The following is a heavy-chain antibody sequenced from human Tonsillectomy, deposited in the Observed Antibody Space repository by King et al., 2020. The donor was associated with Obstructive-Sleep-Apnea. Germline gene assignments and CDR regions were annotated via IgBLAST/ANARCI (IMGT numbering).Heavy chain of an antibody. CDR2: ISAYNGNT. J-gene: IGHJ4*02. V-gene: IGHV1-18*01. CDR1: DVIFSTYG. CDR3: ARGSVDTAGD. D-gene: IGHD5-18*01. Sequence: VQLVESGAEVKKPGASVKVSCKASDVIFSTYGISWVRQAPGQGLEWMGWISAYNGNTNYAQKFQGRVSMTTDTSTSTAYMELRSLRSDDTAVYYCARGSVDTAGDWGQGTLVIVSS.